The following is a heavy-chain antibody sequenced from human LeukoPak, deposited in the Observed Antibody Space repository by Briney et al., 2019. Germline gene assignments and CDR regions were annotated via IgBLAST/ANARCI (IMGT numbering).Heavy chain of an antibody. CDR3: ARVICSGGSCRFDY. CDR1: RGSISSYY. V-gene: IGHV4-4*07. J-gene: IGHJ4*02. Sequence: SETLSLTCTVSRGSISSYYWNWIRQPAGKGLEWIGRIHTSGSTNYNPSLKSRVTMSVDTSKNQFSLKLSSVTAADTAGYYCARVICSGGSCRFDYWGQGTLVTVSS. CDR2: IHTSGST. D-gene: IGHD2-15*01.